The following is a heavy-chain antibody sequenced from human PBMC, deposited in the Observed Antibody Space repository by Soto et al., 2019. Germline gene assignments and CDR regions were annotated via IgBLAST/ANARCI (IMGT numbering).Heavy chain of an antibody. Sequence: GGSLRLSGAASGFTFSGYGMPWVGQGPGKGLEWVAVIWYDGSEKNYVDSVNGRVTISRDNAKSSLYMQMNSLRAEDKDVYYCARDTYYGAIDYWGLGTLVTVSS. J-gene: IGHJ4*02. CDR1: GFTFSGYG. CDR3: ARDTYYGAIDY. CDR2: IWYDGSEK. V-gene: IGHV3-33*01. D-gene: IGHD3-10*01.